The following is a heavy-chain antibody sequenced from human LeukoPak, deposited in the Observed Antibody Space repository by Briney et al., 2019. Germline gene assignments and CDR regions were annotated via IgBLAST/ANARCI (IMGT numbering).Heavy chain of an antibody. V-gene: IGHV4-61*01. J-gene: IGHJ4*02. D-gene: IGHD6-6*01. CDR3: ARGGADRQSPFDY. CDR2: IYYSGST. Sequence: SETLSLTCTVSGGSISSSSYYWSWIRQPPGKGLEWIGYIYYSGSTNYNPSLKSRVTISVDTSKNQFSLKLSSVTAADTAVYYCARGGADRQSPFDYWGQGTLVTVSS. CDR1: GGSISSSSYY.